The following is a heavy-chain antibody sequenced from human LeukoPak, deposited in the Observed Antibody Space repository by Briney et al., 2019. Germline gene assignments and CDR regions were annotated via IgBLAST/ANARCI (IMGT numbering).Heavy chain of an antibody. CDR3: ARGITRRRTFDI. CDR2: VFYNWAT. J-gene: IGHJ3*02. V-gene: IGHV4-39*07. Sequence: PSETLSLTCIVSGGSISNSIYYWAWARQPPGTGLEWVGTVFYNWATQYSPSLRSRVPISIDTSTNQFSLKLTSVTAADTALYYCARGITRRRTFDIWGQGTRVTVSS. CDR1: GGSISNSIYY. D-gene: IGHD3-10*01.